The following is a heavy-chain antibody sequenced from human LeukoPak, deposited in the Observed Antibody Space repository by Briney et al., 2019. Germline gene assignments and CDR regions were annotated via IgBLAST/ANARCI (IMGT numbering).Heavy chain of an antibody. CDR1: GGSFSGYY. D-gene: IGHD2-2*01. V-gene: IGHV4-59*08. CDR2: IYYSGSA. Sequence: PSETLSLTCAVYGGSFSGYYWSWIRQPPGKGLEWIGYIYYSGSANYNPSLKSRVTISVDTSKNQFSLKLSSVTAADTAVYYCAVGRIGAFDIWGQGTMVTVSS. CDR3: AVGRIGAFDI. J-gene: IGHJ3*02.